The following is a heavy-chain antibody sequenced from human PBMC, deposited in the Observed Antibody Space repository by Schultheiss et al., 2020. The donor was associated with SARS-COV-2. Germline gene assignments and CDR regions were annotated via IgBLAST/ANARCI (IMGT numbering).Heavy chain of an antibody. CDR3: ARDNPLSGPNHSSGHYYGMDV. Sequence: GGSLRLSCAASGFTFSSYAMHWVRKAPGKGLEWGAVISYDGSNKYYADSVKGRFTISRDNSKNTLYLQMNSLRAEDTAVYYCARDNPLSGPNHSSGHYYGMDVWGQGTTVTVSS. D-gene: IGHD6-19*01. J-gene: IGHJ6*02. V-gene: IGHV3-30-3*01. CDR1: GFTFSSYA. CDR2: ISYDGSNK.